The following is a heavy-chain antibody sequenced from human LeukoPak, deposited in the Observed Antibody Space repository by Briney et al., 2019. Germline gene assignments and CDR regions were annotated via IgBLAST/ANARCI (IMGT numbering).Heavy chain of an antibody. V-gene: IGHV3-30-3*01. CDR2: ISYDGSNK. Sequence: GTPLSLSSAASVFSFSSYAMHWVRAAPGKGLEVVAVISYDGSNKYYANSVKGRFTISRDNSKNALYLQMNSLRAEDTAVYYCARGSGSYYYYGMDVWGQGTTVTVSS. CDR1: VFSFSSYA. CDR3: ARGSGSYYYYGMDV. D-gene: IGHD3-10*01. J-gene: IGHJ6*02.